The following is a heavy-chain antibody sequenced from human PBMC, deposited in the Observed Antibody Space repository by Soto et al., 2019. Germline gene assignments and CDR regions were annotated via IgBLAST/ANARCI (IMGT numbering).Heavy chain of an antibody. J-gene: IGHJ6*02. D-gene: IGHD3-10*01. CDR3: VAELDFGKLSVV. CDR2: TIPPFGTT. CDR1: GDTLKNSV. V-gene: IGHV1-69*01. Sequence: QVQLVQSGVEVKKPGSSVRVSCKASGDTLKNSVISWVRQAPGQGLEWMGGTIPPFGTTDYAQKFQGKLTITTDESTTTAYMEVRRLTSEDTAVYYCVAELDFGKLSVVWGQGTTVIVSS.